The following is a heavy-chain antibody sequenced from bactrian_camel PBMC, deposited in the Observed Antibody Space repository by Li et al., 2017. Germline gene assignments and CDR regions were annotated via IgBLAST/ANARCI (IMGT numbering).Heavy chain of an antibody. CDR3: AAAPVGWYLGLQEAEYGY. Sequence: HVQLVESGGGLVQPGESLRLSCAASGSAYSNNCMAWFRQAPGMEREGVAGVWAKGGRTYYADSVKGRFTISRDNDKNTLSLQMNSLVPEDTAMYFCAAAPVGWYLGLQEAEYGYWGRGTQVTVS. V-gene: IGHV3S54*01. D-gene: IGHD2*01. CDR2: VWAKGGRT. CDR1: GSAYSNNC. J-gene: IGHJ4*01.